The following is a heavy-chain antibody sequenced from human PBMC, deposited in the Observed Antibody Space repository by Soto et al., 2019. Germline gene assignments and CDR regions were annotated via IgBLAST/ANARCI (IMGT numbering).Heavy chain of an antibody. D-gene: IGHD2-21*02. CDR3: ARGSLAYCGGDCHKRYYFDF. Sequence: SETLSLTCTVSGGSISSYYWSWIRQPPGKGLEWIGYIYYSGSTNYNPSLKSRVTISVDTSKNQFSLKLSSVTAADTAVYYCARGSLAYCGGDCHKRYYFDFWGQGTLVTVSS. CDR2: IYYSGST. J-gene: IGHJ4*02. V-gene: IGHV4-59*01. CDR1: GGSISSYY.